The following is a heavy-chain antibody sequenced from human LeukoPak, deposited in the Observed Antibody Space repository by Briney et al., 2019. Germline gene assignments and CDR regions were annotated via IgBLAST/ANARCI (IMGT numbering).Heavy chain of an antibody. Sequence: GGSLRLSCAASGFTFSSYAMSWVRQAPGKGLDWVSAISGGGGSTYYADSVRGRFTISRDNSKNTLYLQMNSLRAEDTAVYYCAKLGGQEVYNYYVGVWGKGTTVAVSS. CDR1: GFTFSSYA. CDR2: ISGGGGST. D-gene: IGHD3-16*01. CDR3: AKLGGQEVYNYYVGV. V-gene: IGHV3-23*01. J-gene: IGHJ6*03.